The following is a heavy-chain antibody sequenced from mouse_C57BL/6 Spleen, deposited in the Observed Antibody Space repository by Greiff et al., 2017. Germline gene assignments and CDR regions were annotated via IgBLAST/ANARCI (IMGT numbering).Heavy chain of an antibody. Sequence: EVQLQQSGPELVKPGASVKISCKASGYTFTDYYMNWVKQSHGKSLEWIGDINPNNGGTSYNQKFKGKATLTVDKSSSTAYMELRSLTSEDSAVYYCAFITTVVARYFDVWGTGTTVTVSS. CDR2: INPNNGGT. D-gene: IGHD1-1*01. J-gene: IGHJ1*03. CDR1: GYTFTDYY. V-gene: IGHV1-26*01. CDR3: AFITTVVARYFDV.